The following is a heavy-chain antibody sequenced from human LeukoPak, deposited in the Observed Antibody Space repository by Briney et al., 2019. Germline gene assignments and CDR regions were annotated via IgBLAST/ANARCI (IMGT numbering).Heavy chain of an antibody. Sequence: ASVKVSCKTSGYTFTGYYMHWVRQAPGQGLEWMAWIDPKNGGTKYAHKFQGRVTVTGDTSISTAYMELTSLRSDDTAVYYCARSRDFWSGSSNWFDPWGQGTLVTVSS. CDR3: ARSRDFWSGSSNWFDP. D-gene: IGHD3-3*01. V-gene: IGHV1-2*07. CDR1: GYTFTGYY. J-gene: IGHJ5*02. CDR2: IDPKNGGT.